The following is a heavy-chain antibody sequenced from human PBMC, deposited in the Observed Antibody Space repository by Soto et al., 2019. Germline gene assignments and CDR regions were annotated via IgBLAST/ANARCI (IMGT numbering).Heavy chain of an antibody. CDR1: GYIFGSYG. CDR3: ARDLMVAAAGKNWFDA. CDR2: ISGYNGDT. Sequence: QIQLVQSGGEVKKPGASVRVSCKASGYIFGSYGISWVRQAPGQGLEWMGWISGYNGDTIYAQKYQDRFTMTTDTSTSTGYMELRSLKSDDTAVYYCARDLMVAAAGKNWFDAWGQGTLVAVSS. V-gene: IGHV1-18*01. J-gene: IGHJ5*02. D-gene: IGHD6-13*01.